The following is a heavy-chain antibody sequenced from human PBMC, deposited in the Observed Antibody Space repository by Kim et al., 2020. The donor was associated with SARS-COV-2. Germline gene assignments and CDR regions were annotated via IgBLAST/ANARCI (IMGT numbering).Heavy chain of an antibody. J-gene: IGHJ4*02. CDR2: IKQDGGEK. Sequence: GGSLRLSCAASGFTFSSYWMSWVRQAPGKGLEWVANIKQDGGEKNYEDSVKGRFTISRDNAKNSLYLQMNSLRAEDTAVYYCARSGRVLVVIDYWGQGTLVTVSS. D-gene: IGHD3-22*01. V-gene: IGHV3-7*01. CDR3: ARSGRVLVVIDY. CDR1: GFTFSSYW.